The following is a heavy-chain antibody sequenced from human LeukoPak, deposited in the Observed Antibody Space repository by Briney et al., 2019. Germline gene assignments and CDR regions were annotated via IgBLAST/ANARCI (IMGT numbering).Heavy chain of an antibody. CDR2: IYYSGST. J-gene: IGHJ6*03. CDR1: GGSISSGSYY. CDR3: ARSAYSSSWYSSTNYYYYMDV. D-gene: IGHD6-13*01. Sequence: PSETLSLTCTVSGGSISSGSYYWGWIRQPPGKGLEWIGSIYYSGSTYYNPSLKSRVTISVDTSKNQFSLKLSSVTAADTAVYYRARSAYSSSWYSSTNYYYYMDVWGKGTTVTVSS. V-gene: IGHV4-39*07.